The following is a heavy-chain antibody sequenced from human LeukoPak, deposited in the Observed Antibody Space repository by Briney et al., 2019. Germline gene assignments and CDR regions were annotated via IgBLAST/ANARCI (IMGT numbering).Heavy chain of an antibody. J-gene: IGHJ1*01. CDR2: IYPGDSDT. CDR1: GYSFTSYW. D-gene: IGHD3-22*01. CDR3: ARGGYYDSSGYSN. V-gene: IGHV5-51*01. Sequence: GESLKISCKSSGYSFTSYWIGWVRQMPGKGLEWMGIIYPGDSDTRYSPPFQGQVTISADKSISTAYLQWSSPKASDTAMYYCARGGYYDSSGYSNWGQGTLVTVSS.